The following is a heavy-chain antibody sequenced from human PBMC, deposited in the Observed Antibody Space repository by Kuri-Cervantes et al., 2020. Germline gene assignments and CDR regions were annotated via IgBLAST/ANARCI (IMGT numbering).Heavy chain of an antibody. J-gene: IGHJ6*02. Sequence: GESLKISCAASGFTFSSYSMNWVRQAPGKGLEWVSVIYSGGSTYYADSVKGRFTISRDNSKNTLYLQMNSLRAEDTAVYYCAKVSLAGSTFHSLATLSGMDVWGQGTTVTVSS. CDR2: IYSGGST. CDR1: GFTFSSYS. CDR3: AKVSLAGSTFHSLATLSGMDV. D-gene: IGHD1-14*01. V-gene: IGHV3-NL1*01.